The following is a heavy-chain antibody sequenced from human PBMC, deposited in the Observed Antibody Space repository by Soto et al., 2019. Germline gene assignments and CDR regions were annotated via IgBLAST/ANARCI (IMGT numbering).Heavy chain of an antibody. D-gene: IGHD6-19*01. CDR2: ISSSSSYI. J-gene: IGHJ4*02. CDR3: ARKGSLYSSGWLFDY. V-gene: IGHV3-21*01. CDR1: GFTCSSYS. Sequence: PWWSLRLSCSASGFTCSSYSMNWVRQAPGKGLEWVSSISSSSSYIYYADSVKGRFTISRDNAKNSLYLQMNSLRAEDTAVYYCARKGSLYSSGWLFDYWGQGTLVTVSS.